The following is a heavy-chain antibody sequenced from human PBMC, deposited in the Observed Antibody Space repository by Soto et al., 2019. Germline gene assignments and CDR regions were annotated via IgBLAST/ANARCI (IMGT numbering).Heavy chain of an antibody. CDR2: IYYSGST. CDR3: VRGDCSGGSCYLGYYYYGMDV. V-gene: IGHV4-61*01. Sequence: QVQLQESGPGLVKPSESLSLTCTVSGGSVSSGSYYWSWIRQPPGKGLEWIGYIYYSGSTNYNPSLKSRVTISVDTSKNQFSLKLSSVTAADTAVYYCVRGDCSGGSCYLGYYYYGMDVWGQGTTVTVSS. D-gene: IGHD2-15*01. J-gene: IGHJ6*02. CDR1: GGSVSSGSYY.